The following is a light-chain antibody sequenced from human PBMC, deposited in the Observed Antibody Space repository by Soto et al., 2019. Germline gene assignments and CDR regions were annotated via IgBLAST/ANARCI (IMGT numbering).Light chain of an antibody. CDR2: AAS. J-gene: IGKJ1*01. V-gene: IGKV1-6*01. CDR3: LYDADSLRT. Sequence: AIHMTQSPSSLSASVGDRVTITFRASPGIRNALGWYQQKPVKAPKLVIYAASSLQSGVPSRFSGSGSGTDSTLTISSLQSEDVSTHYGLYDADSLRTFGQGTKVEIK. CDR1: PGIRNA.